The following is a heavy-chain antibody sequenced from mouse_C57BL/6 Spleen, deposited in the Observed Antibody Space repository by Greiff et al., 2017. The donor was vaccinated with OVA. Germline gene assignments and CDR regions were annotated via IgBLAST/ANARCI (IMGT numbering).Heavy chain of an antibody. CDR3: ARDSNYAWFAY. Sequence: QVKLQQSGAELVRPGASVKLSCKASGYTFTDYYINWVKQRPGQGLEWIARFYPGSGNTYYNEKFKGKATLTAEKSSSTAYMQLSSLTSEDSAVYFCARDSNYAWFAYWGQGTLVTVSA. D-gene: IGHD2-5*01. CDR1: GYTFTDYY. J-gene: IGHJ3*01. V-gene: IGHV1-76*01. CDR2: FYPGSGNT.